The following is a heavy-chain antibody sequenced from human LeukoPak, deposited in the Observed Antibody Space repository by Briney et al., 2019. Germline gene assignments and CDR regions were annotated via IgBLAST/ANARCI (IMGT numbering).Heavy chain of an antibody. J-gene: IGHJ4*02. Sequence: SVKVSCKASGGTFSSYAISWVRQAPGQGLEWMGGIIPIFGTANYAQKFQGRVTMTRDTSTSTVYMELSSLRSEDTAVYYCARDEREGLKYYFEYWGQGTLVTVSS. D-gene: IGHD1-1*01. CDR2: IIPIFGTA. V-gene: IGHV1-69*05. CDR3: ARDEREGLKYYFEY. CDR1: GGTFSSYA.